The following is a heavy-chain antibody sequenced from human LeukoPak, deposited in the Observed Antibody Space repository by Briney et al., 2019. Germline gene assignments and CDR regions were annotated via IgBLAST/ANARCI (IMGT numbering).Heavy chain of an antibody. D-gene: IGHD5-24*01. CDR1: GGSISSHY. V-gene: IGHV4-59*11. J-gene: IGHJ4*02. CDR3: ARVSSGMATILDY. Sequence: SETLSLTCTVSGGSISSHYWSWIRQPPGKGLEWIGYIYYSGSTNYNPSLKSRVTISVDTSKNQFSLKLSSVTAADTAVYYCARVSSGMATILDYWGQGTLVTVSS. CDR2: IYYSGST.